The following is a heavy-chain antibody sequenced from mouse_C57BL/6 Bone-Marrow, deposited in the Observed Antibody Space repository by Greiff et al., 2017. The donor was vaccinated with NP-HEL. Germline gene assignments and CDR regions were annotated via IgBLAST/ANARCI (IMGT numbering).Heavy chain of an antibody. CDR3: ASGRSPFDY. D-gene: IGHD3-1*01. CDR2: IRNKANGYTT. Sequence: EVKVVESGGGLVQPGGSLSLSCAASGFTFTDYYMSWVRQPPGKALEWLGFIRNKANGYTTEYSASVKGRFTISRDNSQSILYLQMNALRAEDSATYYCASGRSPFDYWGQGTTLTVSS. J-gene: IGHJ2*01. V-gene: IGHV7-3*01. CDR1: GFTFTDYY.